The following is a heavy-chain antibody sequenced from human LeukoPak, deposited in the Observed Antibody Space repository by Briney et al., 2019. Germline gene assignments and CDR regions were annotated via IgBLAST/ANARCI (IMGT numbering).Heavy chain of an antibody. J-gene: IGHJ4*02. D-gene: IGHD3-3*01. Sequence: GGSLRLSCAASGFTFSDYYMGWIRQAPGKGLEGVSYISPNSGSTIYYADSVKGRFTISRDNAKNSLYLQMNSLSAEDTAVYYCAKDPPLYYDFWSGYRPLHFDYWGQGTLVTVSS. CDR2: ISPNSGSTI. CDR1: GFTFSDYY. CDR3: AKDPPLYYDFWSGYRPLHFDY. V-gene: IGHV3-11*01.